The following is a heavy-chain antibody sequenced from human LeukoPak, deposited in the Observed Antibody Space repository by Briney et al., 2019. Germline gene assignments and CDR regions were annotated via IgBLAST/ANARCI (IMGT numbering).Heavy chain of an antibody. CDR2: ISNNGAST. D-gene: IGHD1-26*01. J-gene: IGHJ4*02. Sequence: GGSLRLSCSASRFPFSSFGMHWVRQAPGKGLEYVSTISNNGASTYYADSVRGRFTISRDNSKNMFYLQMNSLRAEDAALYYCVKSTYSGSYFHFDYWGQGTLVTVSS. CDR3: VKSTYSGSYFHFDY. V-gene: IGHV3-64D*06. CDR1: RFPFSSFG.